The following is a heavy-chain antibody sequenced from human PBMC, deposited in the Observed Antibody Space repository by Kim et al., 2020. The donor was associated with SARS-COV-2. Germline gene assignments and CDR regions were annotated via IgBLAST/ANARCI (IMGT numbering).Heavy chain of an antibody. D-gene: IGHD2-2*01. CDR2: FDPEDGET. J-gene: IGHJ5*02. CDR1: GYTLTELS. V-gene: IGHV1-24*01. CDR3: ATAGQYQLLFGGYWFDP. Sequence: ASVKVSCKVSGYTLTELSMHWVRQAPGKGLEWMGGFDPEDGETIYAQKFQGRVTMTEDTSTDTAYMELSSLRSEDTAVYYCATAGQYQLLFGGYWFDPWGQGTLVTVSS.